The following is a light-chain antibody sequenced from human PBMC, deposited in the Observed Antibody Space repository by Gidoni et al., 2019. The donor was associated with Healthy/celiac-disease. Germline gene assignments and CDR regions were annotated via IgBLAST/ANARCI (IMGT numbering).Light chain of an antibody. J-gene: IGKJ4*01. CDR3: QQRSNWLT. Sequence: EIVLTQSPASLSLSPGERATLSCRDSQSVSSYLAWYKQKPGQAPRLLIYDASNSATGIPARFSGSGSGTDFTLTISSLEPEDFAVYYCQQRSNWLTFGGGTKVEIK. CDR2: DAS. CDR1: QSVSSY. V-gene: IGKV3-11*01.